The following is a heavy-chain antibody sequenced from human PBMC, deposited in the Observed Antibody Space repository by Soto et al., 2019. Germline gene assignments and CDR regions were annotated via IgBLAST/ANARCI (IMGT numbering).Heavy chain of an antibody. CDR1: GYTFTSYG. CDR3: ARDRPVSGGSCYSDY. Sequence: ASVKVSCKASGYTFTSYGISWVRQAPGQGLEWMGWISAYNGNTNYAQKLQGRVTMTTDTSTSTAYMELRSLRSDDTAVYYCARDRPVSGGSCYSDYWGQGTLVTVSS. D-gene: IGHD2-15*01. J-gene: IGHJ4*02. CDR2: ISAYNGNT. V-gene: IGHV1-18*01.